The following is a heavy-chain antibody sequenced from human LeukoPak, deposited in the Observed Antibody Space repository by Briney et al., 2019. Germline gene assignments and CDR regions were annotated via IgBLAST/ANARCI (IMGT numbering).Heavy chain of an antibody. V-gene: IGHV4-59*01. D-gene: IGHD2-15*01. J-gene: IGHJ4*02. CDR2: IYYSGST. CDR3: ARGGAQRVVGALFDY. CDR1: GGSISNYY. Sequence: PSETLSLTCTVSGGSISNYYWSWIRQPPGKGLEWIGYIYYSGSTNYNPSLKSRVTISVDTSKNHFSLKLSSVTAADTAVYYCARGGAQRVVGALFDYWGQGTLVTVSS.